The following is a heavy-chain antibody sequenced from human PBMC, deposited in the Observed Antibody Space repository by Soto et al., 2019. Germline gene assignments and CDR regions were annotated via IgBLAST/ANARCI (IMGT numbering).Heavy chain of an antibody. J-gene: IGHJ5*02. CDR2: IYYSGST. CDR1: GGSISSYY. Sequence: PSETLSLTCTVSGGSISSYYWSWIRQPPGKGLEWIGYIYYSGSTNYNPSLKSRVTISVDTSKNQFSLKLSSVTAADTAVYYCARDVSGYSYGFNWFDPWGQGTLVTAPQ. D-gene: IGHD5-18*01. V-gene: IGHV4-59*01. CDR3: ARDVSGYSYGFNWFDP.